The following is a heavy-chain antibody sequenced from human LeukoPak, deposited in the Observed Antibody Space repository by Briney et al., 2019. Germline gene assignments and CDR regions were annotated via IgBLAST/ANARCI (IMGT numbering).Heavy chain of an antibody. J-gene: IGHJ6*03. D-gene: IGHD6-6*01. CDR1: GFTFSSYA. CDR2: ISYDGSNK. V-gene: IGHV3-30*04. CDR3: ARGAGRSSKQTRIAARGTYYMDV. Sequence: PGGSLRLSCAASGFTFSSYAMHWVRQAPGKGLEWVAVISYDGSNKYYADSVKGRFTISRDNSKNTLYLQMNSLRAEDTAVYYCARGAGRSSKQTRIAARGTYYMDVWGKGTTVTVSS.